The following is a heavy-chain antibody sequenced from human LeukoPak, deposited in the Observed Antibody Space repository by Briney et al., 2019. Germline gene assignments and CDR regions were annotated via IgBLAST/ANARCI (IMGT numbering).Heavy chain of an antibody. CDR3: ARAYLWFGELSKIYDY. D-gene: IGHD3-10*01. CDR2: ISSSSSTI. V-gene: IGHV3-48*04. J-gene: IGHJ4*02. Sequence: GGSLRLSCAASGFTFSSYSMNWVRQAPGKGLEWVSYISSSSSTIYYADSVKGRFTISRDNAKNSLYLQMNSLRAEDTAVYYCARAYLWFGELSKIYDYWGQGTLVTVSS. CDR1: GFTFSSYS.